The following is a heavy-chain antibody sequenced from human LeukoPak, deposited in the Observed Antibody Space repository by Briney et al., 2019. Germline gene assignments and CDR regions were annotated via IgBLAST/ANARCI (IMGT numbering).Heavy chain of an antibody. CDR2: ISSSGSTI. CDR3: ARDSSGWYHWFDP. J-gene: IGHJ5*02. Sequence: GGSLRLSCAASGFTFSDYYMNWIRQAPGKGLEWVSYISSSGSTIHYADSVKGRFTISRDNAKNSLYLQMNSLRAEDTAVYYCARDSSGWYHWFDPWGQGTLVTVSS. CDR1: GFTFSDYY. D-gene: IGHD6-19*01. V-gene: IGHV3-11*04.